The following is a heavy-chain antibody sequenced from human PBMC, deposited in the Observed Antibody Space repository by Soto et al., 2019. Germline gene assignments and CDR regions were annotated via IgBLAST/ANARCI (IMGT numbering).Heavy chain of an antibody. D-gene: IGHD2-2*01. CDR3: ATAISSPFSNFDS. Sequence: EVQLVQSGGDLVQPGGSLRLSCVASGFTFSTDWMTWVRQAPGMGLEWVAGIKEDASEEAYVDSVKGRFSISRDNAKNSLYLQLNSLIAEDTAVYYCATAISSPFSNFDSWGQGSLVTVSS. CDR2: IKEDASEE. J-gene: IGHJ4*02. V-gene: IGHV3-7*01. CDR1: GFTFSTDW.